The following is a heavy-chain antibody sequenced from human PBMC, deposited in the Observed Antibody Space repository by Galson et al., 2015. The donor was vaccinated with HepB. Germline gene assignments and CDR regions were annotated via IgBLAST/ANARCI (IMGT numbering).Heavy chain of an antibody. CDR1: GFTFSSYA. J-gene: IGHJ4*02. V-gene: IGHV3-30-3*01. CDR2: ISYDGSNK. Sequence: SLRLSCAASGFTFSSYAMHWVRQAPGKGLEWVAVISYDGSNKYYADSVKGRFTISRDNSKNTLYLQMNSLRAEDTAVYYCARLAYYCGSGRQKAHFDYWGQGTLVTVSS. CDR3: ARLAYYCGSGRQKAHFDY. D-gene: IGHD3-10*01.